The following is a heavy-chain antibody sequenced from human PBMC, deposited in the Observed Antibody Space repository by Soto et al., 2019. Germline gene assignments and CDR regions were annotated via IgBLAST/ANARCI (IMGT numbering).Heavy chain of an antibody. Sequence: QVQLQESGPGLVKPSETLSLTCTVSGGSISNHYWSWIRQSPGKGLEWIGYIYYNGNTNYNPSLKSRVTMSVDTSRNQSSLKLTSVTAADTAVYYCTRANWYSEYWGQGTLVTVSS. CDR3: TRANWYSEY. CDR1: GGSISNHY. V-gene: IGHV4-59*11. J-gene: IGHJ4*02. CDR2: IYYNGNT. D-gene: IGHD7-27*01.